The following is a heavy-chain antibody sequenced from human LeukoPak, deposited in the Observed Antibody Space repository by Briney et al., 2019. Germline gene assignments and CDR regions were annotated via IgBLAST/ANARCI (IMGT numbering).Heavy chain of an antibody. Sequence: ASVKVSCKASGYTFTSYGISWVRQAPGQGLEWMGWISAYNGNTNYAQKLQSRVTMTTDTSTSTAYMELRSLRSDDTAVYYCARVNVVGATPQYYYYYMDVWGKGTTVTVSS. J-gene: IGHJ6*03. CDR3: ARVNVVGATPQYYYYYMDV. CDR1: GYTFTSYG. D-gene: IGHD1-26*01. V-gene: IGHV1-18*01. CDR2: ISAYNGNT.